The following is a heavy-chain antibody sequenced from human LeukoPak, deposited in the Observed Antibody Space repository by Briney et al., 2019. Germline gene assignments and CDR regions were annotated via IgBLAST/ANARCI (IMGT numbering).Heavy chain of an antibody. CDR1: GLSVADTY. CDR3: AAGFRSEFIYFYLHV. Sequence: PGGSLRLSCAVSGLSVADTYMAWVRQAPGKGQEWVATLYIAGESYYADSVRGRFNISRDNSENTLYLQMTTVRDDDTAIYYCAAGFRSEFIYFYLHVWGKGTPVTVSS. CDR2: LYIAGES. J-gene: IGHJ6*03. D-gene: IGHD1-14*01. V-gene: IGHV3-53*01.